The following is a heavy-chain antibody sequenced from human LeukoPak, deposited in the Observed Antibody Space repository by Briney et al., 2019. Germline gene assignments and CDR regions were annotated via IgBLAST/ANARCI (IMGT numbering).Heavy chain of an antibody. J-gene: IGHJ4*02. D-gene: IGHD2-15*01. Sequence: PGGSLRLSCAASGFTFSSYAMSWVRQAPGKGLEWVSAISGSGGSTYYADSVKGRFTISRDNSKNTLYLQMNSLRAEDTAVYYCAKARYCSGGSCYNYGNWGQGTLVTVSS. V-gene: IGHV3-23*01. CDR2: ISGSGGST. CDR1: GFTFSSYA. CDR3: AKARYCSGGSCYNYGN.